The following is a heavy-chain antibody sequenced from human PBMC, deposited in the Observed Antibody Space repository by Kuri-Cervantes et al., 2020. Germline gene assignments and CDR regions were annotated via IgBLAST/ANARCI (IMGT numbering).Heavy chain of an antibody. D-gene: IGHD1-26*01. CDR2: IYTSGST. Sequence: LSCTVSGGSISSYYWSWIRQPAGKGLEWIGRIYTSGSTNYNPSLKSRVTMSVDTSKNQFSLKLSSVTAADTAVYYCARAALVGATWLYLDLWGRGTLVTVSS. J-gene: IGHJ2*01. CDR1: GGSISSYY. V-gene: IGHV4-4*07. CDR3: ARAALVGATWLYLDL.